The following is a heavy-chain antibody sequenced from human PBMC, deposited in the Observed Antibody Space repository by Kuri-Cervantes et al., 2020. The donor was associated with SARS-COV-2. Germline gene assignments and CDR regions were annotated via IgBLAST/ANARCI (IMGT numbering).Heavy chain of an antibody. D-gene: IGHD4-17*01. Sequence: SETLSLTCAVSGYSISSGYYWGWIRQPPGKGLEWIGYIYYSGSTNYSPSLKSRVTISLDTSKNQFSLKLSSVTAADTAVYYCAKEGYGDYLYFDYWGQGTLVTVSS. CDR1: GYSISSGYY. CDR2: IYYSGST. CDR3: AKEGYGDYLYFDY. V-gene: IGHV4-61*01. J-gene: IGHJ4*02.